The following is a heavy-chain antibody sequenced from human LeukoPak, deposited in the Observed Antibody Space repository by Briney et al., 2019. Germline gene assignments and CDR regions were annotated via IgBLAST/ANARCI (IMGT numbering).Heavy chain of an antibody. Sequence: ASVKDSCKASGYTFTNYGISWVRQAPGQGLEWMGWISGYNGNTHYAQNLKGGLTITTDTSTRTAYMELRSLRSDDTAVYYCPRGGGYCSSTSCYTGIIRGWFDPWGQGTLVTVSS. D-gene: IGHD2-2*02. CDR3: PRGGGYCSSTSCYTGIIRGWFDP. CDR1: GYTFTNYG. J-gene: IGHJ5*02. V-gene: IGHV1-18*01. CDR2: ISGYNGNT.